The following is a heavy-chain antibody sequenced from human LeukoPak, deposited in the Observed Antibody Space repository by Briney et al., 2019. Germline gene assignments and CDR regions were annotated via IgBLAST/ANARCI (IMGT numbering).Heavy chain of an antibody. CDR2: ISVGGNTV. J-gene: IGHJ5*02. CDR3: ARDRQFRLHDP. Sequence: PGGSLRLSCTASGFTFSDYYMSWSRQAPGKGLEWLSYISVGGNTVSYAESVKGRFTISRDNAKNSVFLQIDVLRVEDTAMYYCARDRQFRLHDPWGQGILVTVSS. V-gene: IGHV3-11*01. D-gene: IGHD3-16*01. CDR1: GFTFSDYY.